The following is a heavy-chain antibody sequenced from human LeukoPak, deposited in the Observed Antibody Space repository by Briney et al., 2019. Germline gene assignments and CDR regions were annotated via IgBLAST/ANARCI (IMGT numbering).Heavy chain of an antibody. D-gene: IGHD6-19*01. CDR1: GYMFTGYY. V-gene: IGHV1-2*02. Sequence: ASVKVSCKASGYMFTGYYMHWVRQAPGQGLEWMGWINPNSGGANYAQKFQGRVTMTRDTSISTAYMDLNRLRSDDTAVYYCARVVAVTGAPVYYMDVWGKGTTVTVSS. CDR3: ARVVAVTGAPVYYMDV. J-gene: IGHJ6*03. CDR2: INPNSGGA.